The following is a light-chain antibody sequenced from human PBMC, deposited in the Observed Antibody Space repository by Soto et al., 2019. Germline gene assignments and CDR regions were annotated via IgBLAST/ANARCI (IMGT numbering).Light chain of an antibody. J-gene: IGKJ3*01. CDR1: QISDDF. V-gene: IGKV1-5*01. Sequence: DIQLTQSPSTLSASLGDRVTITCRASQISDDFLAWFQQKPGQAPKLLVFDTSKLAKGVPSRFSGGTSGSDFTLTISVLQPDDFGTYCCQQYYSYSVTFGPGTKLDVK. CDR3: QQYYSYSVT. CDR2: DTS.